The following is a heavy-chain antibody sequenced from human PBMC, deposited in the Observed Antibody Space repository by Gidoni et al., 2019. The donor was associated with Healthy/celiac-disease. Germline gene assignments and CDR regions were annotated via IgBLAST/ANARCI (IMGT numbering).Heavy chain of an antibody. Sequence: EVQLVESGGGLVQPGGSLRLSCAASGFTLSRYWMHWVRKAPGKGLVWVSRIDNDGTNTSYADSVKGRFTISRDNAKNTLYLQMNSLRAEDTAVYYCARGLGINWGQGTLVTVSS. CDR1: GFTLSRYW. D-gene: IGHD3-16*01. CDR3: ARGLGIN. J-gene: IGHJ4*02. V-gene: IGHV3-74*01. CDR2: IDNDGTNT.